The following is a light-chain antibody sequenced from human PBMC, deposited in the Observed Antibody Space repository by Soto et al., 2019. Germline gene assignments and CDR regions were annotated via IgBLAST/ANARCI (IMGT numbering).Light chain of an antibody. V-gene: IGLV1-44*01. Sequence: QSVLTQPPSVSAAPGQKVTISCSGSSSNIGSNTVNWYQQLPGTAPKHLIFSNNQRPSGVPDRFSGSKSGTSASLAISGLQPEDEADYYCAAWDDSLSWVFGGGTQLT. CDR3: AAWDDSLSWV. CDR1: SSNIGSNT. J-gene: IGLJ3*02. CDR2: SNN.